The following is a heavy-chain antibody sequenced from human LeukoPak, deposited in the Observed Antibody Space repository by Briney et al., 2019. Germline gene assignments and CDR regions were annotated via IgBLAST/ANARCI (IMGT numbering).Heavy chain of an antibody. V-gene: IGHV3-30*04. J-gene: IGHJ5*02. CDR3: ARDVLWFGELLWVPNWFDP. Sequence: PGGSLRLSCAASGFTFSSYAMHWVRQAPGKGLEWVAVISYDGSNKYYADSVKGRFTISRDNSKNTLYLQMNSLRAEDTAVYYCARDVLWFGELLWVPNWFDPWGQGTLVTVSS. D-gene: IGHD3-10*01. CDR1: GFTFSSYA. CDR2: ISYDGSNK.